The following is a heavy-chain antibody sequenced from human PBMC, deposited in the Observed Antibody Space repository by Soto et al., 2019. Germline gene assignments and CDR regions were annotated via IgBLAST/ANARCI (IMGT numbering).Heavy chain of an antibody. D-gene: IGHD3-3*01. J-gene: IGHJ4*02. V-gene: IGHV2-5*02. CDR3: AHRVLRTVFGLVTTTAIYFDF. CDR1: VFSLTTSGVG. Sequence: QITLNESGPTQVKPRQTLTLTCTFSVFSLTTSGVGVGWIRQSPGKAPEWLALIYWDDDKRYSPSPKSRLTITKDTSKNQMVLTMADLDPADTATYYCAHRVLRTVFGLVTTTAIYFDFWGQGTPVAVSS. CDR2: IYWDDDK.